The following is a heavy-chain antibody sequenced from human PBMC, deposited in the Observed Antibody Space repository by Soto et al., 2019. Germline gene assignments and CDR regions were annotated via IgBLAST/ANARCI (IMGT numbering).Heavy chain of an antibody. D-gene: IGHD3-16*01. J-gene: IGHJ4*02. CDR1: GFTFSGYA. CDR2: ISYDGSNK. Sequence: QVQLVESGGGVVQPGRSLRLSCAASGFTFSGYAMHWVRQAPGKGLEWVAIISYDGSNKYYADSVKGRFTTSRDNSKNTLYLQMNSLRADDTAVYYCARDLGGAIDYWGQGTLITVSS. CDR3: ARDLGGAIDY. V-gene: IGHV3-30-3*01.